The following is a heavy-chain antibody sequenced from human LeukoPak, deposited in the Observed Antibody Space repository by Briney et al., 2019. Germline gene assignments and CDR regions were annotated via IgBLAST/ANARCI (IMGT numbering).Heavy chain of an antibody. D-gene: IGHD4-11*01. J-gene: IGHJ6*03. CDR1: GFIVSSSY. Sequence: PGGSLRLSCAASGFIVSSSYMSWVRQAPGKGLEWVSVIYGGVSTYYADSVKGLFTISRDNSKNTLYLQMNSLRAEDTAVYYCARAIYYSNAYYYHYMDVWGKGTTVAVSS. CDR2: IYGGVST. V-gene: IGHV3-53*01. CDR3: ARAIYYSNAYYYHYMDV.